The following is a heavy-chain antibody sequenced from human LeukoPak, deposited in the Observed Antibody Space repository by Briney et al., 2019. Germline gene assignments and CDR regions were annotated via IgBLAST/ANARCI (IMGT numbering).Heavy chain of an antibody. D-gene: IGHD4-17*01. CDR1: GFTFSSYW. V-gene: IGHV3-7*01. CDR3: ARDRAVTRFDP. J-gene: IGHJ5*02. CDR2: IKQDGSEK. Sequence: PDGSLRLSCAASGFTFSSYWMSWVRQARGKGLEWVANIKQDGSEKYYVDSVKGRFTISRDNAKNSLYLQMNSLRAEDMAVYYCARDRAVTRFDPWGQGTLVTVSS.